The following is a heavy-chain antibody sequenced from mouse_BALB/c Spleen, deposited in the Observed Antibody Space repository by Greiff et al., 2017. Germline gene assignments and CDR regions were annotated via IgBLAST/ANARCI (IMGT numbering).Heavy chain of an antibody. Sequence: EVKLMESGGGLVKPGGSLKLSCAASGFTFSSYAMSWVRQTPEKRLEWVASISSGGSTYYPDSVKGRFTISRDNARNILYLQMSSLRSEDTAMYYCARNFFHYGSSYWYFDVWGAGTTVTVSS. CDR1: GFTFSSYA. V-gene: IGHV5-6-5*01. CDR2: ISSGGST. D-gene: IGHD1-1*01. CDR3: ARNFFHYGSSYWYFDV. J-gene: IGHJ1*01.